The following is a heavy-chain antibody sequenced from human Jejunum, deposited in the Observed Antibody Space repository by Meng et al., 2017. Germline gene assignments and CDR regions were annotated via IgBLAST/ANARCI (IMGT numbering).Heavy chain of an antibody. CDR2: ISPSSSSI. V-gene: IGHV3-21*01. CDR1: GFTFSNYA. CDR3: ARCSSTGCHRGWFDP. Sequence: GGSLRLSCAASGFTFSNYAMSWVRQAPGKGLEWVSAISPSSSSIQYADSLKGRFTIARDNAYHSLYLEMNSLRAEDTAVYYCARCSSTGCHRGWFDPWGQGTLVTVSS. D-gene: IGHD2-2*01. J-gene: IGHJ5*02.